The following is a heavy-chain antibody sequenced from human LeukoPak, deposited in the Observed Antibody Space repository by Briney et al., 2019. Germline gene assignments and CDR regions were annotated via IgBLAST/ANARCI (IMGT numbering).Heavy chain of an antibody. CDR2: ITGSGDTT. J-gene: IGHJ4*02. Sequence: GGSLRLSCAASGFTFSSYAMSWVRQAPGKGLEWVSTITGSGDTTYYADSVKGRFTISRDNSKTSLYLQMNSLTVEDTAVYYCAKGSAVADLHFDYWGQGTLVTVSS. CDR3: AKGSAVADLHFDY. CDR1: GFTFSSYA. D-gene: IGHD6-19*01. V-gene: IGHV3-23*01.